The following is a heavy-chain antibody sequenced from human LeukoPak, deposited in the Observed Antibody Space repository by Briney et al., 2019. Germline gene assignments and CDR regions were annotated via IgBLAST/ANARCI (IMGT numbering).Heavy chain of an antibody. V-gene: IGHV1-2*02. Sequence: ASVKVSCKASGYTFTGHYIHWVRQAPGQGLEWMGWIHPNTGGTKYAQKFQGRVTMTRDTSSSTAYMELSSLRSADTAVYYCASEYKYDSSGANAFDVWGQGTMVTVSS. CDR2: IHPNTGGT. D-gene: IGHD3-22*01. CDR1: GYTFTGHY. CDR3: ASEYKYDSSGANAFDV. J-gene: IGHJ3*01.